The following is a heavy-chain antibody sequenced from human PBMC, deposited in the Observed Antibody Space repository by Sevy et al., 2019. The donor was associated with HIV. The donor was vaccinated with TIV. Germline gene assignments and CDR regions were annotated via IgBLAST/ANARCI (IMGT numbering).Heavy chain of an antibody. CDR2: ISHSGAT. CDR3: ARGREVATLLGFFDT. CDR1: GGSIGGYY. Sequence: SETLSLTCAVRGGSIGGYYWSWIRQAPGKGPEWIGEISHSGATNYSPYLASRVTISVDTSNNQLSLRLTSLTAADSGKYFCARGREVATLLGFFDTWGPGTLVTVSS. V-gene: IGHV4-34*01. D-gene: IGHD3-16*01. J-gene: IGHJ4*02.